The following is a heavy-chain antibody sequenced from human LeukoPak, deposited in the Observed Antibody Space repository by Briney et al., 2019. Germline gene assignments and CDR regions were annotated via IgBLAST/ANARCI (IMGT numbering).Heavy chain of an antibody. D-gene: IGHD4-23*01. CDR3: VRDRAGGNSVWFDP. Sequence: GGSLRLSCAASGFTFSSYSMDWVRQAPGKGLEWISFISSSSGTIYYADSVKGRFTISRDNAKNSLYLQMNSLRDEDTAVYYCVRDRAGGNSVWFDPWGQGTLVTVSS. V-gene: IGHV3-48*02. CDR1: GFTFSSYS. CDR2: ISSSSGTI. J-gene: IGHJ5*02.